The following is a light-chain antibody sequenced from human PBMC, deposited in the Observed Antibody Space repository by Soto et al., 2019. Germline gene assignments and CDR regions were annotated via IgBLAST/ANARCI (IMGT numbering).Light chain of an antibody. CDR3: QHRTNCSRT. CDR2: DAS. Sequence: EIVLTQSPATLSLSPGERATLSCRASQSACTFLAWYQQKPGQAPRLIIYDASNWATGIPDRFSGTGSGTDFALTISIVEPEDFAVYYWQHRTNCSRTFGQGTQLDIK. J-gene: IGKJ2*01. V-gene: IGKV3-11*01. CDR1: QSACTF.